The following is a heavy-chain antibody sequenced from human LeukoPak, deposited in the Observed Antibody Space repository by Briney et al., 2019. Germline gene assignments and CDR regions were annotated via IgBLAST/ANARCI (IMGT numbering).Heavy chain of an antibody. J-gene: IGHJ4*02. Sequence: PSETLSLTCTVSGGSVSSSSYYWAWIRQSPGKGMEWIGSIYYSGSTYYNPSLKSRVIMSVDMSKNQFSLRLNSVTAADTAIYYCARHGGDIILGYWGQGTLVTVSS. D-gene: IGHD5-12*01. V-gene: IGHV4-39*07. CDR2: IYYSGST. CDR3: ARHGGDIILGY. CDR1: GGSVSSSSYY.